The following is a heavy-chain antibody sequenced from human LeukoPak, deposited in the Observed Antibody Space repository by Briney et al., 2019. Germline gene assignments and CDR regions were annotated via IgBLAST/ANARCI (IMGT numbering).Heavy chain of an antibody. CDR1: GGTFSSYA. J-gene: IGHJ5*02. D-gene: IGHD6-13*01. Sequence: ASVKVSCKASGGTFSSYAISWVRQAPGQGLEWMGGIIPIFGTANYAQKFQGRVTITADKSTSTAYMELSRLRSDDTAVYYCARGGGWQQLVLGFSTPEYNWFDPWGQGTLVTVSS. CDR2: IIPIFGTA. CDR3: ARGGGWQQLVLGFSTPEYNWFDP. V-gene: IGHV1-69*06.